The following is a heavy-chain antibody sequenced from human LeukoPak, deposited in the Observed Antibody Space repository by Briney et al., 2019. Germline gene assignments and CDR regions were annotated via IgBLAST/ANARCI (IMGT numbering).Heavy chain of an antibody. CDR3: ARDPGSYNSSGWYDY. CDR2: ISYDGSNK. Sequence: HPGGSLRLSCAASGFTFSSYAMHWVRQAPGKGLEWVAVISYDGSNKYYADSVKGRFTISRDNSKNTLYLQMNSLRAEDTAVYYCARDPGSYNSSGWYDYWGQGTLVTVSS. V-gene: IGHV3-30-3*01. J-gene: IGHJ4*02. D-gene: IGHD6-19*01. CDR1: GFTFSSYA.